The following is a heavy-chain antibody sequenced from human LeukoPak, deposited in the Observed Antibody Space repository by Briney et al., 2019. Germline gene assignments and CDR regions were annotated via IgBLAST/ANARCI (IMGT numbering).Heavy chain of an antibody. D-gene: IGHD1-1*01. V-gene: IGHV1-2*02. CDR2: IKPNSGGT. CDR1: GYTFTGYC. J-gene: IGHJ4*02. Sequence: ASAKVPRKASGYTFTGYCMQWVRHAPRQGHEWMGWIKPNSGGTNYGQKFQGRVTMTRDTSISTAYMELSRLRSDDTAVYYCARNTGLERRGTFDYWGQGALVTVSS. CDR3: ARNTGLERRGTFDY.